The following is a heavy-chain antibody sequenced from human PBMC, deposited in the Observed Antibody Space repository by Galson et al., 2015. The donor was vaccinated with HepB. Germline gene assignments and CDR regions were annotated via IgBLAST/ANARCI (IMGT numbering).Heavy chain of an antibody. V-gene: IGHV4-39*01. J-gene: IGHJ6*02. CDR3: ARQRGIAAEGWFYYYGMDV. D-gene: IGHD6-13*01. CDR2: INHSGNT. Sequence: SETLSLTCIVSGGSISSENYYWGWIRQPPGKGLEWTGIINHSGNTYYTPSLRSRVTISVDTSKNQFSLKLSSVTAADTADYYCARQRGIAAEGWFYYYGMDVWGHGTTVTVSS. CDR1: GGSISSENYY.